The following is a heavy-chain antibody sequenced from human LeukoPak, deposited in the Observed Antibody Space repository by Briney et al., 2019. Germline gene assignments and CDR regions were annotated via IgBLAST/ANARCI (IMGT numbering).Heavy chain of an antibody. D-gene: IGHD3-3*01. V-gene: IGHV1-2*02. CDR1: GYTFTGYY. Sequence: ASVKVSCKASGYTFTGYYMHWVRQAPGQGVEWMGWINPNRRGTNYAEKFQGRVTMTRDTSISTAYMELSRLRSDDTAVYYCARDGGWSGYQKDWGQGTLVTVSS. J-gene: IGHJ4*02. CDR3: ARDGGWSGYQKD. CDR2: INPNRRGT.